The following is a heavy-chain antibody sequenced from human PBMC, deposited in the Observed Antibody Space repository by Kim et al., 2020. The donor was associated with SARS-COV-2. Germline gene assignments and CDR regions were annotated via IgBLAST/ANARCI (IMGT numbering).Heavy chain of an antibody. CDR2: IWYDGSIK. CDR3: AKXXAXGDYYY. Sequence: GGSLRLSCAASGFIFRNYGMHWVRQAPGKGLEWVAVIWYDGSIKYYADSVKGRFXISRDNSKNTLYLQMNSLRAEXTAVYYCAKXXAXGDYYYWGQGTLVTVSS. J-gene: IGHJ4*02. D-gene: IGHD4-17*01. V-gene: IGHV3-33*06. CDR1: GFIFRNYG.